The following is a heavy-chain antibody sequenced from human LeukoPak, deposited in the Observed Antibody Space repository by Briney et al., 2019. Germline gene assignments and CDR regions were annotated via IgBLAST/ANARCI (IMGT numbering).Heavy chain of an antibody. V-gene: IGHV3-74*01. CDR1: GHYL. CDR3: VSFYETY. CDR2: INSDGRWT. D-gene: IGHD2-2*01. J-gene: IGHJ4*02. Sequence: GGSLRLSCAAPGHYLMHWVRQAPGKGRVWVSHINSDGRWTSYAYSVKGRFTISKDNAKNTVYLQMNNLRAEDTAVYYCVSFYETYWGRGTLVTV.